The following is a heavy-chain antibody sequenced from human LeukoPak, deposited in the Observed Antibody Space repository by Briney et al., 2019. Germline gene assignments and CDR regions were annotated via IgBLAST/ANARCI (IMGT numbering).Heavy chain of an antibody. CDR2: IYYSGST. CDR3: ARVYYYGSGSEGTIDY. J-gene: IGHJ4*02. D-gene: IGHD3-10*01. CDR1: GGSISSYY. Sequence: SETLSLTCTVSGGSISSYYWSWIRQPPGKGLEWIGYIYYSGSTNYNPSLKSRVTISVDTSKNQFSLKLSSVTAADTAVYYCARVYYYGSGSEGTIDYWGQGTLVTVSS. V-gene: IGHV4-59*12.